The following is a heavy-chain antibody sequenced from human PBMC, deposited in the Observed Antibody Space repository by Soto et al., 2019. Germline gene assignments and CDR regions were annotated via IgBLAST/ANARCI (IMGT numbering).Heavy chain of an antibody. CDR3: AKPLGPTSPFDY. Sequence: GGSLRLSCAASGFTFRSYGVHWVRQAPGKGLEWVAVISYDGSNKYYADSVKGRFTISRDNSKNTLYLQMNSLRAEDTAVYYCAKPLGPTSPFDYWGQGTLVTSPQ. D-gene: IGHD3-16*01. J-gene: IGHJ4*02. CDR2: ISYDGSNK. V-gene: IGHV3-30*18. CDR1: GFTFRSYG.